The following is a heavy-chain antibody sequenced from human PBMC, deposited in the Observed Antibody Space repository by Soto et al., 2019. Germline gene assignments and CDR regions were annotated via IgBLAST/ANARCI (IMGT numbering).Heavy chain of an antibody. D-gene: IGHD2-21*01. CDR3: ARGFQSSFGY. V-gene: IGHV3-53*01. J-gene: IGHJ4*02. Sequence: GGSLRLSCAASGFTVSNSYMSWVRQAPGRGLEWVSVIYSGGSPYYADSVKGRFTISRDSSKNTLYHQMNSLRAEDTAVYYCARGFQSSFGYCGQGTRGTVAP. CDR1: GFTVSNSY. CDR2: IYSGGSP.